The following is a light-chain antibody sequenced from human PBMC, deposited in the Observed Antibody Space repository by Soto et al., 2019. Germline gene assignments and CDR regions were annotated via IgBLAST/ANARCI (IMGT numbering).Light chain of an antibody. Sequence: QSALTQPASISGSPGQSITISCTGTNSDVGGYNYVSWYQQYPGKAPKLMIYDVDNRPSGVSYRFSGSKSGKTASLTISGLQAEDEADYYCSSYTTSSTFVFGGGTKVTVL. V-gene: IGLV2-14*01. CDR2: DVD. CDR1: NSDVGGYNY. J-gene: IGLJ2*01. CDR3: SSYTTSSTFV.